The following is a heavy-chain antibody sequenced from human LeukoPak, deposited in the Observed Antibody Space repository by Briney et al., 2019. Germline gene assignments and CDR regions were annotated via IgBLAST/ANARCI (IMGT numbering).Heavy chain of an antibody. CDR2: INHSGST. D-gene: IGHD2-2*02. CDR1: GGSFSGYY. J-gene: IGHJ6*02. CDR3: ARGVTYCSSTSCYTASGYYYYYGMGV. V-gene: IGHV4-34*01. Sequence: SETLSLTCAVYGGSFSGYYWSWIRQPPGKGLEWIGEINHSGSTNYNPSLKSRVTISVDTSENQFSLKLSSVTAADTAVYYCARGVTYCSSTSCYTASGYYYYYGMGVWGQGTTVTVSS.